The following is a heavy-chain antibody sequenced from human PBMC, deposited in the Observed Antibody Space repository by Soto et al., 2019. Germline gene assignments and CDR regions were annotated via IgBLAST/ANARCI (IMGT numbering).Heavy chain of an antibody. D-gene: IGHD6-19*01. CDR2: IIPILGIA. J-gene: IGHJ6*02. CDR1: GGTFSSYT. CDR3: ARAWSGIAVAATYGMDV. Sequence: SVKVSCKASGGTFSSYTISWVRQAPGQGLEWMGRIIPILGIANYAQKFQGRVTITADKSTSTAYMELSSLRSEDTAVYYCARAWSGIAVAATYGMDVCGQGTTVTVSS. V-gene: IGHV1-69*02.